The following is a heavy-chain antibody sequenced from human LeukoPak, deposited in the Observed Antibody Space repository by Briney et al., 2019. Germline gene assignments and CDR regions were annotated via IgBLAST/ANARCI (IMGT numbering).Heavy chain of an antibody. D-gene: IGHD4-11*01. CDR2: ISSSSSYI. J-gene: IGHJ6*04. V-gene: IGHV3-21*01. CDR3: ARDSATVSLYGMDV. CDR1: GFTFSSYS. Sequence: GGSLRPSCAASGFTFSSYSMNWVRQAPGKGLEWVSSISSSSSYIYYADSVKGRFTISRDNAKNSLYLQMNSLRAEDTAVYYCARDSATVSLYGMDVWGKGTTVTVSS.